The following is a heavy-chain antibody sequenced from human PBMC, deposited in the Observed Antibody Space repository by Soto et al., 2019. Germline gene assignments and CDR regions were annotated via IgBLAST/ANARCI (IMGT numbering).Heavy chain of an antibody. CDR3: AKDDANRLDYYDSSGYYLDY. J-gene: IGHJ4*02. CDR1: GFTFSSYG. V-gene: IGHV3-30*18. D-gene: IGHD3-22*01. CDR2: ISYDGSNK. Sequence: QVQLVESGGGVVQPGRSLRLSCAASGFTFSSYGMHWVRQAPGKGLEWVAVISYDGSNKYYADSVKGRFTISRDNSKNTLYLQMNSLRAEDTAVYYCAKDDANRLDYYDSSGYYLDYWGQGTLVTVSS.